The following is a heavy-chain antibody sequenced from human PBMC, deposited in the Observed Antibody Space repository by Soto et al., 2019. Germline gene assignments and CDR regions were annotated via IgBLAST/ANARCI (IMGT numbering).Heavy chain of an antibody. V-gene: IGHV1-69*06. D-gene: IGHD4-4*01. CDR3: ARVLVDYTGHYYYYYGMDV. CDR2: IIPIFGTA. J-gene: IGHJ6*02. CDR1: GGTFSSYA. Sequence: SVKVSCKASGGTFSSYAISWVRQAPGQGLEWMGGIIPIFGTANYAQKFQGRVTITADKSTSTAYMELSSLRSEDTAVYYCARVLVDYTGHYYYYYGMDVWGQGTTVTAP.